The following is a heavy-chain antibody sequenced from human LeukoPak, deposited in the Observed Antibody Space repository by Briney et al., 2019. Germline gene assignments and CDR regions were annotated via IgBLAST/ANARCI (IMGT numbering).Heavy chain of an antibody. CDR1: GYTFTSYY. CDR2: INPSGGST. Sequence: ASVKVSCKASGYTFTSYYMHWVRQAPGQGLEWMGIINPSGGSTSYAQKIQGRVTMARDTSTSTVYMELSSLRSEDTAVYYCARGRVGATGFDYWGQGTLVTVSS. CDR3: ARGRVGATGFDY. J-gene: IGHJ4*02. V-gene: IGHV1-46*01. D-gene: IGHD1-26*01.